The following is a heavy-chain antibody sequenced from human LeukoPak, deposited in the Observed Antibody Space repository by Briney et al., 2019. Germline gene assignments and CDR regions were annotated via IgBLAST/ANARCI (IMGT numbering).Heavy chain of an antibody. CDR1: GYTFTGYY. J-gene: IGHJ4*02. Sequence: GASVKVSCKASGYTFTGYYMHWVRQAPGQGPEWMGWINPNSGGTNYAQKFQGRVTMTRDTSISTGYMELSRLRSDDTAVYYCATLVIAVAGGFGDYWGQGTLVTVSS. CDR3: ATLVIAVAGGFGDY. CDR2: INPNSGGT. V-gene: IGHV1-2*02. D-gene: IGHD6-19*01.